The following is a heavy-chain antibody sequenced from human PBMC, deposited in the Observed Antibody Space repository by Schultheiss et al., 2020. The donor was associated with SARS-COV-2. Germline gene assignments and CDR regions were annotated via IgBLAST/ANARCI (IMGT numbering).Heavy chain of an antibody. CDR2: IKSDGSST. V-gene: IGHV3-74*01. Sequence: GGSLRLSCAVSTITFSKYWMHWVRQAPGKGLVWVSRIKSDGSSTTYADSVKGRFTISRDNAKNTLYLQMDSLTAEDTAVYYCVAYSYGGPHIWGQGTLVTVSS. CDR3: VAYSYGGPHI. CDR1: TITFSKYW. D-gene: IGHD4-23*01. J-gene: IGHJ4*02.